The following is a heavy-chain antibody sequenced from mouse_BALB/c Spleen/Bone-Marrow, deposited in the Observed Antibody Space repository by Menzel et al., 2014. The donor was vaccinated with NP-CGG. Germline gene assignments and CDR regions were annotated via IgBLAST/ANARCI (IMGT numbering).Heavy chain of an antibody. CDR1: GYTFTSYW. J-gene: IGHJ2*01. D-gene: IGHD1-1*01. CDR2: INPSTGYT. V-gene: IGHV1-7*01. Sequence: VQLQQSGAELAKPGAPVMMSCKASGYTFTSYWMHWVKQRPGQALEWIGYINPSTGYTEFNQKFKDKATLTADKSSSTAYMHLSSLTSEDSAVYYGARGATVVARYFDSWGQGTTLTVSS. CDR3: ARGATVVARYFDS.